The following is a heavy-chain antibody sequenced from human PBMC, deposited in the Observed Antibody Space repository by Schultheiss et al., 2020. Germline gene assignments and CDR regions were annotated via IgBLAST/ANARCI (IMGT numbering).Heavy chain of an antibody. CDR2: IWYDGSNK. Sequence: GGSLRLSCAASGFTFSGYGMHWVRQAPGKGLEWVAVIWYDGSNKYYADSVKGRFTISRDNSKNTLYLQMNSLRAEDTAVYYCARDDYYDFWSGYYNLGTYGMDVWGKGTTVTVSA. J-gene: IGHJ6*04. CDR3: ARDDYYDFWSGYYNLGTYGMDV. CDR1: GFTFSGYG. D-gene: IGHD3-3*01. V-gene: IGHV3-33*01.